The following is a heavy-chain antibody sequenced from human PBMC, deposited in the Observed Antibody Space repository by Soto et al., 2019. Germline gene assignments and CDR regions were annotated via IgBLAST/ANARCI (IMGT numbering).Heavy chain of an antibody. CDR1: GFTFSNYA. CDR2: ISGSDGGA. J-gene: IGHJ4*02. Sequence: PGGSLRLSCAAPGFTFSNYAMNWVRQAPGKGLEWVSGISGSDGGAYYADSVKGRFTISRDNSRSTLYLQMNSLRVEDTAVYYCASGGLHGYTNGGLSYFHSWGQGTLVTVSS. D-gene: IGHD5-18*01. V-gene: IGHV3-23*01. CDR3: ASGGLHGYTNGGLSYFHS.